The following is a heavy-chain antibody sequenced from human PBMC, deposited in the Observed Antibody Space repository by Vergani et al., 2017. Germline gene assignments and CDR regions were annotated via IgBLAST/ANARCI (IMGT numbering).Heavy chain of an antibody. CDR3: ARASLRALVGYYYYMDV. CDR2: IFPSGNS. Sequence: QLHLQESGPGLVKPSETLSLTCAVSGDSITNGWFSWNWIRQPPGKGPEWIGYIFPSGNSDYNPSLKNRVSISLDKSKNQFSLWVNSVTAADTAVYFCARASLRALVGYYYYMDVWGKGKTVVVSS. D-gene: IGHD3-16*02. CDR1: GDSITNGWFS. J-gene: IGHJ6*03. V-gene: IGHV4-30-2*01.